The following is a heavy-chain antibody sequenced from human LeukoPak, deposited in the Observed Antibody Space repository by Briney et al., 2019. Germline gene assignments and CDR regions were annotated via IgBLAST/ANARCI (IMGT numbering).Heavy chain of an antibody. J-gene: IGHJ5*02. CDR2: IYHSGST. V-gene: IGHV4-30-2*01. Sequence: RSSETLSLTCAVSGGSISSGGYSWSWLRQPPGKGLEWIGYIYHSGSTYYNPSLKSRVTISVDGSKNQFSLKLSSVTAADTAVYYCAGAVGAAACWFDPWGQGTLVTVSS. CDR1: GGSISSGGYS. D-gene: IGHD2-2*01. CDR3: AGAVGAAACWFDP.